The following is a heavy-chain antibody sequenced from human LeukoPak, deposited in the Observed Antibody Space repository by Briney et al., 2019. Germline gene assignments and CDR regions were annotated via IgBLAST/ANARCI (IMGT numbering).Heavy chain of an antibody. J-gene: IGHJ1*01. V-gene: IGHV3-23*01. CDR1: GFTFSSYA. CDR2: ISGSGGST. D-gene: IGHD6-13*01. Sequence: PGGSLRLSCAASGFTFSSYAMSWVRQAPGKGLEWVSAISGSGGSTYYADSVKGRFTISRDNSKNTLYLQMNSLRAEDTAVYYCARTIAAAGGDAEYFQHWGQGTLVTVSS. CDR3: ARTIAAAGGDAEYFQH.